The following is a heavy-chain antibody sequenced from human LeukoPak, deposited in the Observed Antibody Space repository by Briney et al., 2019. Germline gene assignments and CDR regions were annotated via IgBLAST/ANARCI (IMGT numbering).Heavy chain of an antibody. CDR3: AKGGAGYCSSTSCLYYFDY. D-gene: IGHD2-2*01. J-gene: IGHJ4*02. Sequence: PGGSLRLSCAASGFTFSTYAMNWVRQAPGKGLEWVSTISGSGDSTYYADSVKGLFTISRDNSKNTLLLQMNSLRAEDTAVYYCAKGGAGYCSSTSCLYYFDYWGQGALVTVSS. CDR1: GFTFSTYA. V-gene: IGHV3-23*01. CDR2: ISGSGDST.